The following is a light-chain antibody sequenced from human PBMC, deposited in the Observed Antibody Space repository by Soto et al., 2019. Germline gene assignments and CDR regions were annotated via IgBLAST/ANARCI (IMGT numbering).Light chain of an antibody. J-gene: IGLJ2*01. V-gene: IGLV1-44*01. CDR1: RSNIGSNT. CDR2: SNN. CDR3: AAWDDSLNGREVV. Sequence: QPVLTQPPSASGTPGQRVTISCSGSRSNIGSNTVNWYQQLPGTAPKLLIYSNNQRPPGVPDRFSGSKSGTSASLAISGLQSEDEADYYCAAWDDSLNGREVVFGGGTKLTVL.